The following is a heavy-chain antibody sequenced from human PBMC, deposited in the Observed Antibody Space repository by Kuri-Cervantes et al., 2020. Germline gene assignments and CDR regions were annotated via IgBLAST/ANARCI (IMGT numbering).Heavy chain of an antibody. CDR3: ARDRGGHIVVVTAPFDY. Sequence: GESLKISCAASGFTFRRFEMNWVRQPPGKGLEWVSYISSSSTTIYYADSVKGRFTISRDNAKNSLYLQMNSLRDEDTAVYYCARDRGGHIVVVTAPFDYWGQGTLVTVSS. V-gene: IGHV3-48*02. CDR1: GFTFRRFE. D-gene: IGHD2-21*02. J-gene: IGHJ4*02. CDR2: ISSSSTTI.